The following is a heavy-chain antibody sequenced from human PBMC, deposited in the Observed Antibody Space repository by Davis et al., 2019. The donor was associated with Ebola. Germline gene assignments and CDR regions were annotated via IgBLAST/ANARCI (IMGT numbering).Heavy chain of an antibody. V-gene: IGHV4-59*01. D-gene: IGHD5-24*01. Sequence: SETLSLTCTVSGGSISSYYWSWIRQPPGKGLEWIGYIYYSGSTNYNPSLKGRVTISVDTSKNQFSLKLSSVTAADTAVYYCASRDGYNFAFDSWGQGTLVTVSS. CDR1: GGSISSYY. CDR3: ASRDGYNFAFDS. J-gene: IGHJ4*02. CDR2: IYYSGST.